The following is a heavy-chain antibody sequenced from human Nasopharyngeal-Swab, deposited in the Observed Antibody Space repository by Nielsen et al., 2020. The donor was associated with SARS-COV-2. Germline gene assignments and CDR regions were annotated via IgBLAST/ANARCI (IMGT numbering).Heavy chain of an antibody. D-gene: IGHD2-2*01. J-gene: IGHJ4*02. V-gene: IGHV7-4-1*02. CDR3: ARDLVGLGYY. CDR2: INTNTGNP. Sequence: ASVKVSYKTSGYTFTNYAMNWVRQAPGQGLEWMGWINTNTGNPMYAQGFTGRFVFSLDTSASTAYLQISSLKAEDTAVYYCARDLVGLGYYWGQGTLVTVSS. CDR1: GYTFTNYA.